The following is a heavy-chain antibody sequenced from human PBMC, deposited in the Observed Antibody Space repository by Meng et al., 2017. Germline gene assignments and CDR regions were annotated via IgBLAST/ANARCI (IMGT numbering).Heavy chain of an antibody. Sequence: ASVKVSCKASGYTFTSYGISWVRQAPGQRLEWMGWISAYNGNTNYAQKLQGRVTMTTDTSTSTAYMELRSLRSDDTAVYYCARGPGIVVAEEGLAFDIWGQGTMVTVSS. V-gene: IGHV1-18*01. CDR2: ISAYNGNT. D-gene: IGHD3-22*01. CDR1: GYTFTSYG. CDR3: ARGPGIVVAEEGLAFDI. J-gene: IGHJ3*02.